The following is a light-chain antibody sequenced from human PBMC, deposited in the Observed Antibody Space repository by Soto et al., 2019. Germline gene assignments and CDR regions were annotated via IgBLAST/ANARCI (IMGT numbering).Light chain of an antibody. CDR1: QSVSSY. J-gene: IGKJ1*01. V-gene: IGKV3-11*01. CDR3: QQRSNWPRT. CDR2: DAS. Sequence: EIVLTHSPATLSLSPCERATLSCRASQSVSSYLAWYQQKPGQAPRLLIYDASNRATGIPARFSGGGSGTDFTLTIDNLEPEDFAVYYCQQRSNWPRTFGQGTKVDIK.